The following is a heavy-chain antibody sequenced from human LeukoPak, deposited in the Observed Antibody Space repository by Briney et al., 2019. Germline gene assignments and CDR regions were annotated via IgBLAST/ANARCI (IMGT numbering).Heavy chain of an antibody. V-gene: IGHV1-2*02. J-gene: IGHJ4*02. CDR1: GYTFTGYY. CDR2: INPNSGGT. Sequence: ASVKVSCKASGYTFTGYYMHWVRQAPGQGLEWMGWINPNSGGTNYAQKFQGRVTMTRDTSISTAYMELSRLRSDDTAVYYCARDCSSSCRLGFDYWGQGTLVTVSS. D-gene: IGHD6-13*01. CDR3: ARDCSSSCRLGFDY.